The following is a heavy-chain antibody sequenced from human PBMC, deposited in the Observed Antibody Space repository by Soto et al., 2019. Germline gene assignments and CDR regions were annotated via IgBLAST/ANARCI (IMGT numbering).Heavy chain of an antibody. CDR3: ARVAGSSWYGFGDY. CDR1: GYTFTSYA. CDR2: INAGNGNT. J-gene: IGHJ4*02. V-gene: IGHV1-3*01. D-gene: IGHD6-13*01. Sequence: ASVKVSCKASGYTFTSYAMHWVRQAPGQRLEWMGWINAGNGNTKYSQKFQGRVTITRDTSASTAYMELSSLRSEDTAVYYCARVAGSSWYGFGDYWGQGTLVTVS.